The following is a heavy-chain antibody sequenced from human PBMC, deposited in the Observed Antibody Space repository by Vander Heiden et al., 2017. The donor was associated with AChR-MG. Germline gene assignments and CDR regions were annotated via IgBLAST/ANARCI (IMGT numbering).Heavy chain of an antibody. CDR1: GFTVSNNY. CDR3: ARETYFGSGWGISH. V-gene: IGHV3-66*01. Sequence: EVQLVESGGGMVQPGGSLRLSCAASGFTVSNNYMSWVRQAPGKGLEWVSVIYSGDSTYYTDSVKGRFTISRDNSKNTLYLQMNSLRAEDTAVYSCARETYFGSGWGISHWGQGTLVTVSS. CDR2: IYSGDST. J-gene: IGHJ4*02. D-gene: IGHD6-19*01.